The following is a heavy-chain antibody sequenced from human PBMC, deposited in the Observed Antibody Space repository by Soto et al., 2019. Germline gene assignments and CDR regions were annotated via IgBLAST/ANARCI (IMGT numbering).Heavy chain of an antibody. J-gene: IGHJ4*02. CDR3: ARAPQYYYDSSGYYDY. CDR2: IYYSGST. D-gene: IGHD3-22*01. Sequence: ASETLSLTCTVSGGSISSGDYYWSWIRQPPGKGLEWIGYIYYSGSTYYNPSLKSRVTISVDTSKNQFSLKLSSVTAADTAVYYCARAPQYYYDSSGYYDYWGQGTLVTVSS. V-gene: IGHV4-30-4*01. CDR1: GGSISSGDYY.